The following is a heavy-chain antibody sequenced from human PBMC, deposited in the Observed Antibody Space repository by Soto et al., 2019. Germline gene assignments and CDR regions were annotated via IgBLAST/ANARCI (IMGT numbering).Heavy chain of an antibody. Sequence: SETLSLTCAVYGGSFSGYYWSWIRQPPGKGLEWIGEINHSGSTNYNPSLKSRVTISVDTSKNQFSLKLSSVTAADTAVYYCARVGRGLRYFDWLGPFDPWGQGTLVTVPQ. D-gene: IGHD3-9*01. CDR1: GGSFSGYY. J-gene: IGHJ5*02. CDR3: ARVGRGLRYFDWLGPFDP. CDR2: INHSGST. V-gene: IGHV4-34*01.